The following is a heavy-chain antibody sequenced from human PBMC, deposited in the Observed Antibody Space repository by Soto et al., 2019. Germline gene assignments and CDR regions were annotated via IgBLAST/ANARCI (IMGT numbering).Heavy chain of an antibody. V-gene: IGHV4-59*01. D-gene: IGHD6-6*01. J-gene: IGHJ4*02. CDR2: IYYSGST. Sequence: QVQLQESGPGLVKPSETLSLTCTVSGGSISYYYWSWIRQPPGKGLEWIGYIYYSGSTNYNPSLNSRVTLSVGTSTNQLSLKLSSVTAADTALYYCARVGSSSSLDYWGQGTLVTVSS. CDR1: GGSISYYY. CDR3: ARVGSSSSLDY.